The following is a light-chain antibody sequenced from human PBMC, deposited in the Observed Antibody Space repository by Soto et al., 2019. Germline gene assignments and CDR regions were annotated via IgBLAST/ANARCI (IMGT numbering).Light chain of an antibody. CDR1: QSISTTY. CDR3: QQYGSSPYT. Sequence: EIVVTQSPGTLSLSPGERATLSCRASQSISTTYLAWYQQRPGQAPRLLIYGTSSRATGIPDRFSGSGSATDFTLTINRLEPKDFAVYYCQQYGSSPYTFGQGTKLEIK. J-gene: IGKJ2*01. V-gene: IGKV3-20*01. CDR2: GTS.